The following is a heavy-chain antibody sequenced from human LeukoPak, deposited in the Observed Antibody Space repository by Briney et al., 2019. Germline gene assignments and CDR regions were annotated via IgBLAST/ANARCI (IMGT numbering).Heavy chain of an antibody. V-gene: IGHV3-7*01. CDR3: ARARNVDIVATINPAFDY. Sequence: SGGSLRLSCAASGFTFSSYWMSWVRQAPGKGLEWVANIKQDGSEKYYVNSVKGRFTISRDNAKNSLYLQMNSLRAEDTAVYYCARARNVDIVATINPAFDYWGQGTLVTVSS. D-gene: IGHD5-12*01. CDR2: IKQDGSEK. CDR1: GFTFSSYW. J-gene: IGHJ4*02.